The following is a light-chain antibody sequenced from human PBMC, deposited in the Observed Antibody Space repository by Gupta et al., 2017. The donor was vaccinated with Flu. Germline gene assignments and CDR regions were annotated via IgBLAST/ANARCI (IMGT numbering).Light chain of an antibody. CDR3: SSYTSSSTPYV. Sequence: QSALTQPASVSGSPGQSVTISCTGTTSDIGIYNFVSWYQQHPGKAPNLMIYEVSNRPSWVSDRFSGSKSGNTASLTITGLQADDEADYYCSSYTSSSTPYVFGTGTKVTVL. CDR1: TSDIGIYNF. J-gene: IGLJ1*01. V-gene: IGLV2-14*01. CDR2: EVS.